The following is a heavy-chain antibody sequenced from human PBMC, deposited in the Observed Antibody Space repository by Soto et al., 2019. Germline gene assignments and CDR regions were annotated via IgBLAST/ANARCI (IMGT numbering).Heavy chain of an antibody. CDR1: GFTFTTYW. Sequence: EAQLVESGGGLVQPGGSLRLSCAASGFTFTTYWMNWVHQAPGKGLEWVANINQDGGEKYYVGSVKGRFTISRDNAKNSLYLQMNSLRAEDTAVYYCARDQVAVAGAPAFDFWGQGTLVTVSS. J-gene: IGHJ4*02. CDR2: INQDGGEK. CDR3: ARDQVAVAGAPAFDF. V-gene: IGHV3-7*01. D-gene: IGHD6-19*01.